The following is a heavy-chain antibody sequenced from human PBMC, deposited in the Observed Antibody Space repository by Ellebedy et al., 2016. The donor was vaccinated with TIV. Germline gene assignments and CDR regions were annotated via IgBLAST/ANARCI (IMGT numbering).Heavy chain of an antibody. CDR3: AHVGGGSGMSFGP. D-gene: IGHD3-10*01. CDR2: INTDGSVT. V-gene: IGHV3-74*01. Sequence: GGSLRLXCATSGFTFSSYAMTWVRQAPGKGPVWVSVINTDGSVTRYADFVKGRFTISRDNAKDTLDLQMNSLRAEDTAVYYCAHVGGGSGMSFGPWGQGALVTVSS. J-gene: IGHJ5*02. CDR1: GFTFSSYA.